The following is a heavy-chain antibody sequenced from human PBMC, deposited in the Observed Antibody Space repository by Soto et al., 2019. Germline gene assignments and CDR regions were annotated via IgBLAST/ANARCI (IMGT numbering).Heavy chain of an antibody. Sequence: SETLSLTCTVSGGSISSYYWSWIRQPPGKGLEWIGYIYYSGSTNYNPSLKSRVTISVDTSKNQFALKLSSVTAADTAVYYCARKTGGITGTTWGQGTLVTVSS. D-gene: IGHD1-20*01. CDR1: GGSISSYY. CDR2: IYYSGST. V-gene: IGHV4-59*08. CDR3: ARKTGGITGTT. J-gene: IGHJ5*02.